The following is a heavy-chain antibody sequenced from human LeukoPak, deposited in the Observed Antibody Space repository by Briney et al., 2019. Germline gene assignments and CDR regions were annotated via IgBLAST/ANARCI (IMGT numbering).Heavy chain of an antibody. CDR3: ARQEWQLVLLSHP. Sequence: GESLRISCKGSGYSFTSYWISWVRQMPGKGLEWMGRIDPSDSYTNYSPSFQGHVTISADKPISTAYLQWSSLKASDTAMYYCARQEWQLVLLSHPWGQGTLVTVSS. CDR2: IDPSDSYT. CDR1: GYSFTSYW. J-gene: IGHJ5*02. D-gene: IGHD6-13*01. V-gene: IGHV5-10-1*01.